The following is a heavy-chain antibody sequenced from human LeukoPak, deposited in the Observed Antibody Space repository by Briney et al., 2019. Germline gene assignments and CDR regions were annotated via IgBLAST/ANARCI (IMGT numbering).Heavy chain of an antibody. J-gene: IGHJ4*02. D-gene: IGHD6-13*01. CDR1: GFTFSSYA. V-gene: IGHV3-30*04. CDR3: AKDRYSGLNTIDY. Sequence: GGSLRLSCAASGFTFSSYAIHWVRQAPGKGLEWVAVTSYDGGNKYYGDSVKGRFTISRDNSKSTLYLQMNSLRAEDTAVYYCAKDRYSGLNTIDYWGQGTLVTVSS. CDR2: TSYDGGNK.